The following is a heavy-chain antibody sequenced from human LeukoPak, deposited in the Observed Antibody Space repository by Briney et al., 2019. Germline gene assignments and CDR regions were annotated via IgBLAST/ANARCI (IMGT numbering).Heavy chain of an antibody. Sequence: PGGSLRLSCAASGFTSSDYYLSWIRQAPGKWLEWVSSISTSGSTIYYADSVKGRFTISRDNAKKSLYLQMNSLRAEDTAVYYCARRIYADSSDYGNWFDPSGRATLGTVSP. J-gene: IGHJ5*02. CDR2: ISTSGSTI. CDR1: GFTSSDYY. D-gene: IGHD3-22*01. CDR3: ARRIYADSSDYGNWFDP. V-gene: IGHV3-11*04.